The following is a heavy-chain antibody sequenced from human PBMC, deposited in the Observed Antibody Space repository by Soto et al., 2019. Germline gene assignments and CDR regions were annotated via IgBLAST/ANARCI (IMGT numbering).Heavy chain of an antibody. CDR1: GGSVSSGSYY. V-gene: IGHV4-61*01. CDR2: IYYSGST. D-gene: IGHD6-19*01. Sequence: QVQLQESGPGLVKPSETLSLTCTVSGGSVSSGSYYWSWIRQPPGKGLEWIGYIYYSGSTNYNPSLKSRVSITGXXSKNQFSLKLSSVTAADTAVYYCARGIEGWYQGRYYYGMDVWGQGTTVTVSS. J-gene: IGHJ6*02. CDR3: ARGIEGWYQGRYYYGMDV.